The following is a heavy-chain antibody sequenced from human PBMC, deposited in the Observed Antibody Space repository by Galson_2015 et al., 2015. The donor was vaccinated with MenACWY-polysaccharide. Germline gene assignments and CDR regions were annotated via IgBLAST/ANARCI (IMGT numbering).Heavy chain of an antibody. CDR3: ARGYSGYD. CDR1: GFTFSTYW. J-gene: IGHJ4*02. V-gene: IGHV3-74*01. Sequence: SLRLSCAASGFTFSTYWMHCVRQAPGKGLVWVSRIKSDGSSTSYADSVKGRFTISRDNAKNTLYLQMNSLRAEDTAVYYCARGYSGYDWGQGTLVTVSS. D-gene: IGHD5-12*01. CDR2: IKSDGSST.